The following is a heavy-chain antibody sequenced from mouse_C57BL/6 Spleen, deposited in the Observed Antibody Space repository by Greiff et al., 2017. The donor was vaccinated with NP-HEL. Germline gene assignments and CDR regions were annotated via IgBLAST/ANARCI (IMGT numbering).Heavy chain of an antibody. CDR2: IYPGDGDT. CDR3: ARPTGTSWFAY. Sequence: QVQLQQSGAELVKPGASVKISCKASGYAFSSYWMNWVKQRPGKGLEWNGQIYPGDGDTNYNGKFKGKATLTADKASSTAYMQLSSLTSEDSAVYFGARPTGTSWFAYWGQGTLVTVSA. V-gene: IGHV1-80*01. J-gene: IGHJ3*01. D-gene: IGHD4-1*02. CDR1: GYAFSSYW.